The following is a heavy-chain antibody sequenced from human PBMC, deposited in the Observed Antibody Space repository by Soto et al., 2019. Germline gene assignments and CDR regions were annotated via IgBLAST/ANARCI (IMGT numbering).Heavy chain of an antibody. CDR2: ISAYNGNT. CDR3: ARAHYDFWSGYFGPHDY. J-gene: IGHJ4*02. V-gene: IGHV1-18*01. D-gene: IGHD3-3*01. CDR1: GYTFTSYG. Sequence: ASVKVSCKASGYTFTSYGISWVRQAPGQGLEWMGWISAYNGNTKYSQKFKGRVTITRDTSASTAYMELSSLRSEDTAVYYCARAHYDFWSGYFGPHDYWGQGTLVTVSS.